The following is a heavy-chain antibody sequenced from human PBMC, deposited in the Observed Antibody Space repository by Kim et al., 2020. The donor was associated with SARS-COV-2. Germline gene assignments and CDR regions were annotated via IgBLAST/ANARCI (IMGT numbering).Heavy chain of an antibody. Sequence: GGSLRLSCAASGFTFSSYGMHWVRQAPGKGLEWVAVIWYDGSNKYYADSVKGRFTISRDNSKNTLYLQMNSLRAEDTAVYYCAREGAPRGYDFWSGIRPHYYYGMDAWGQGTTVTVSS. D-gene: IGHD3-3*01. V-gene: IGHV3-33*01. CDR3: AREGAPRGYDFWSGIRPHYYYGMDA. CDR1: GFTFSSYG. J-gene: IGHJ6*02. CDR2: IWYDGSNK.